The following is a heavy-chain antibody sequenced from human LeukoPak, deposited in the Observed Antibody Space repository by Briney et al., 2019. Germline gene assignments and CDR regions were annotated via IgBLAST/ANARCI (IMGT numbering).Heavy chain of an antibody. CDR1: GFSLSTSGMR. CDR3: ARTESGSGYDY. D-gene: IGHD3-10*01. Sequence: SGPALVKHTQTLTLTCTFSGFSLSTSGMRVSWIRQPPGKALEWLARINWDDDKFYSTSLKTRLTISKDTSKNQVVLTMTNMDPVDTATYYCARTESGSGYDYWGQGTLVTVSS. CDR2: INWDDDK. J-gene: IGHJ4*02. V-gene: IGHV2-70*04.